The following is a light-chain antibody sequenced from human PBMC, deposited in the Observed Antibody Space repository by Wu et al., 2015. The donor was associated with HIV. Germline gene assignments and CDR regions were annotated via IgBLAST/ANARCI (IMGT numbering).Light chain of an antibody. J-gene: IGKJ1*01. CDR3: QQYGSSFPRT. CDR1: QVINSKY. CDR2: AAS. V-gene: IGKV3-20*01. Sequence: IVLTQSPGTLSSSPGERATLSCRASQVINSKYLAWYQQKNGQAPRLIIYAASERATGIPDRFSGSGSGTDFTLTINRLEPEDFAVYYCQQYGSSFPRTFGPGTKVDMK.